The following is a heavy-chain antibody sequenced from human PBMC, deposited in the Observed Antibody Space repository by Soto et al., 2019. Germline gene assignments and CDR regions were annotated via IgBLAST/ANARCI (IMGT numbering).Heavy chain of an antibody. J-gene: IGHJ3*02. CDR3: ATGYGAAAGSWDAFDI. V-gene: IGHV1-24*01. CDR2: FDPEDGET. D-gene: IGHD6-13*01. Sequence: ASVKVSCKVSGYTLTELSMHWVRQAPGKGLEWMGGFDPEDGETIYAQKFQGRVTMTEDTSTDTAYMELSSLRSEDTAVDYCATGYGAAAGSWDAFDIWGQGTMVTVSS. CDR1: GYTLTELS.